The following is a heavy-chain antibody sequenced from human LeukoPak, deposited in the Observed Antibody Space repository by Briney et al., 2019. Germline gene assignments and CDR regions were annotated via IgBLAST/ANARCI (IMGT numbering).Heavy chain of an antibody. CDR2: IYYSGST. Sequence: PSETLSLTCTVSGGSISSYYWSWIRQPPGKGLEWIGYIYYSGSTYYNPSLKSRVTISVDTSKNQFSLKLSSVTAADTAVYYCASVDYYYYYMDVWGKGTTVTVSS. CDR3: ASVDYYYYYMDV. J-gene: IGHJ6*03. CDR1: GGSISSYY. V-gene: IGHV4-59*12.